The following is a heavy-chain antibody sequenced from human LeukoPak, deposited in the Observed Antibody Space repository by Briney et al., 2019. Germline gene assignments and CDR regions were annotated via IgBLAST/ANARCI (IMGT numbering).Heavy chain of an antibody. D-gene: IGHD2-2*01. CDR1: GFTFSSYA. J-gene: IGHJ4*02. Sequence: PGGSLRLSCAASGFTFSSYAMSWVRQAPGKGLEWVSAISGSGGSTYYADSVKGRFTISRDNSKNTLYLQMNSLRAEDTAVYYCAKDVRCSSTSCLFDYWGQGTLATVSS. CDR3: AKDVRCSSTSCLFDY. CDR2: ISGSGGST. V-gene: IGHV3-23*01.